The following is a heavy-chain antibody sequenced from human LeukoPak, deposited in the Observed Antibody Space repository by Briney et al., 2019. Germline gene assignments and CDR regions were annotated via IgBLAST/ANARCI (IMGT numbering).Heavy chain of an antibody. J-gene: IGHJ4*02. CDR1: GGTFSSYA. D-gene: IGHD3-10*01. CDR3: ARDLPYGSGSYYSGSDY. CDR2: ISAYNGNT. Sequence: GASVKVSCKASGGTFSSYAISWVRQAPGQGLEWMGWISAYNGNTNYAQKLQGRVTMTTDTSTSTAYMELRSLRSDDTAVYYCARDLPYGSGSYYSGSDYWGQGTLVTVSS. V-gene: IGHV1-18*01.